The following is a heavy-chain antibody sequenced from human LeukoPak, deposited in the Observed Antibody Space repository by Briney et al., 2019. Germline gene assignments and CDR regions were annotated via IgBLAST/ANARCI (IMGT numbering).Heavy chain of an antibody. J-gene: IGHJ4*02. CDR1: GFTVSSNY. CDR2: IYSDGST. Sequence: PGGSLRLSCAASGFTVSSNYMSRVRQAPGKGLEWVSVIYSDGSTYYADSVKGRFTISRDNSKNTLYLQMNSLRAEDTAVYYCARTAYGALFAYWGQGTLVTVSS. CDR3: ARTAYGALFAY. D-gene: IGHD4-17*01. V-gene: IGHV3-53*01.